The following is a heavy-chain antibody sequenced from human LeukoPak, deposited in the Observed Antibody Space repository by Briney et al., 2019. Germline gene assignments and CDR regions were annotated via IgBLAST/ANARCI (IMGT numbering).Heavy chain of an antibody. V-gene: IGHV4-39*01. J-gene: IGHJ5*02. CDR3: ARHSSSWSNWFDP. CDR2: IFYSGST. D-gene: IGHD6-13*01. Sequence: PSETLSLTCTVSGGSISSSTYYWGWIRQPPGKGLEWIGSIFYSGSTYYNPSLKSRVTISVDTSKNQFSLRLSSVTAADTAVHYCARHSSSWSNWFDPWGQGTLVTVSS. CDR1: GGSISSSTYY.